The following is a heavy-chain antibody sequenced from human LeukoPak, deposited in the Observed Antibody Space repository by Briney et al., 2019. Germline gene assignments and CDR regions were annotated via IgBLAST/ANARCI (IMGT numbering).Heavy chain of an antibody. CDR2: ISTGGGNT. V-gene: IGHV3-23*01. Sequence: GGSLRLSCTASGFTLSSYTMSWVRQAPGKGLKWVSTISTGGGNTYYADSVKGRFTVSRDDSKNTLYLQMNSLRAEDTAVYYCAKDGGLWVSAHWGDSWGRGTLVTVSS. D-gene: IGHD7-27*01. CDR3: AKDGGLWVSAHWGDS. CDR1: GFTLSSYT. J-gene: IGHJ4*02.